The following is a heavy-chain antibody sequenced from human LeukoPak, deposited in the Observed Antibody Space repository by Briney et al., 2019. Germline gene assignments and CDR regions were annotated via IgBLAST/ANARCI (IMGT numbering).Heavy chain of an antibody. Sequence: LSGGSLRLSCAASGFTFSSYAMSWVRQAPGKGLEWVSAISGSGGSTHYADSVKGRFTISRDNAKNSLYLQMNSLRAEDTAVYYCARAYYDSSGYLPDYFDYWGQGTLVTVSS. CDR2: ISGSGGST. J-gene: IGHJ4*02. D-gene: IGHD3-22*01. CDR1: GFTFSSYA. V-gene: IGHV3-23*01. CDR3: ARAYYDSSGYLPDYFDY.